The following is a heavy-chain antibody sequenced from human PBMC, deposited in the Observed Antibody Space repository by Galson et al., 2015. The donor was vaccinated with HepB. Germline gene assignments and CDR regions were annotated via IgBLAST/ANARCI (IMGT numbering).Heavy chain of an antibody. CDR2: IWYDGSNK. V-gene: IGHV3-33*06. Sequence: SLRLSCAASGFTFSSYGMHWVRQAPGKGLEWVAVIWYDGSNKYYADSVKGRFTISRDNSKNTLYLQMNSLRAEDTAVYYCAKGGAVVGYYGMDVWGQGTTVTVSS. J-gene: IGHJ6*02. CDR3: AKGGAVVGYYGMDV. CDR1: GFTFSSYG. D-gene: IGHD2-15*01.